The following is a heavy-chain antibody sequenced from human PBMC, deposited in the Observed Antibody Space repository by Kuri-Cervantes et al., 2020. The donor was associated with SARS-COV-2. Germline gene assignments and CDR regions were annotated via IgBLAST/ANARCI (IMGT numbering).Heavy chain of an antibody. CDR1: ELTFSSYG. J-gene: IGHJ1*01. D-gene: IGHD1-26*01. V-gene: IGHV3-33*01. CDR2: IWYDGSNK. Sequence: GGSLRLSCAASELTFSSYGMHWVRQAPGKGLEWVAVIWYDGSNKSYADSVRGRFTISRDKSKNTLYLQMNSLRAGDTAVYYCARAPSILGATLGDFQQWGQGTLVTVSS. CDR3: ARAPSILGATLGDFQQ.